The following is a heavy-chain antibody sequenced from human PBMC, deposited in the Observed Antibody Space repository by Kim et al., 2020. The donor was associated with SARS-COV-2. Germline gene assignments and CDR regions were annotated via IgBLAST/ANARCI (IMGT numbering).Heavy chain of an antibody. V-gene: IGHV3-11*05. CDR1: GFTLSDYY. D-gene: IGHD1-1*01. Sequence: GGSLRLSCAVSGFTLSDYYMSWIRQAPGKGLEWVSYISSSSSYTKYADSVKGRFTISRDNAKNSLYLQVISLRPEDTAVYYCARVPEGTTSAYYFDFWGQGTLVTVSS. J-gene: IGHJ4*02. CDR3: ARVPEGTTSAYYFDF. CDR2: ISSSSSYT.